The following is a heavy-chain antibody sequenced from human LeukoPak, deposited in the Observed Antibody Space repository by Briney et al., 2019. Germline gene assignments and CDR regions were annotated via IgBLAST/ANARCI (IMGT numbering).Heavy chain of an antibody. CDR1: GFTLSSYW. CDR3: AREAGTTFLGFGYFDY. Sequence: GSLRLSCAASGFTLSSYWMSWVRQAPGKGLEWVANIKQDGSEKYYVDSVKGRFTISRDNAKNSLYLQMNSLRAEDTAVYYCAREAGTTFLGFGYFDYWGQGTLVTVSS. D-gene: IGHD1-1*01. CDR2: IKQDGSEK. J-gene: IGHJ4*02. V-gene: IGHV3-7*03.